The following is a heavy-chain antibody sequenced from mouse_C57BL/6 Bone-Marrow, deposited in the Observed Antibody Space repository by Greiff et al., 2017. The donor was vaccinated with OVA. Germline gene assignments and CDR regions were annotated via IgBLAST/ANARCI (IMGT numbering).Heavy chain of an antibody. D-gene: IGHD2-1*01. CDR2: ISDGGSYT. Sequence: EVKVVESGGGLVKPGGSLKLSCAASGFTFSNYAMSWVRQTPEKRLEWVATISDGGSYTYYPDNVKGRFTISRDNAKNNLYLQMSQLKSEDTAMYYCAGYANSYAMDYWGQGTSVTVSS. CDR1: GFTFSNYA. V-gene: IGHV5-4*03. CDR3: AGYANSYAMDY. J-gene: IGHJ4*01.